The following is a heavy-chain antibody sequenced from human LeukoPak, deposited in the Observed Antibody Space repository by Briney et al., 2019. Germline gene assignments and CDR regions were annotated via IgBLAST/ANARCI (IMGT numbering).Heavy chain of an antibody. D-gene: IGHD3-10*01. CDR2: FDPEDGET. J-gene: IGHJ4*02. CDR3: ATGNWRRWFGEPPFDY. Sequence: ASVKVSRKVSGYTLTELSMHWVRQAPGKGLEWMGGFDPEDGETIYAQKFQGRVTMSEDTSTDTAYMELSSLRSKDTAVYYCATGNWRRWFGEPPFDYWGQGTLVTVSS. V-gene: IGHV1-24*01. CDR1: GYTLTELS.